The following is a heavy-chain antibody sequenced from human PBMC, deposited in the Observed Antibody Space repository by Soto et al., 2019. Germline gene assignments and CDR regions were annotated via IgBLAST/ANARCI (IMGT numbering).Heavy chain of an antibody. CDR1: GASVSRYY. CDR3: ARRVSAYYDF. CDR2: LYSSGST. Sequence: QVQLQESGPGLVKPSETLSLTCTVSGASVSRYYVAWIRQSPGKGLEWIGFLYSSGSTNYNSSLKSRVTISVDTSKTQFSLRLSSVTAADTAVYYCARRVSAYYDFWSQGTRVTVSS. D-gene: IGHD2-8*01. J-gene: IGHJ4*02. V-gene: IGHV4-59*02.